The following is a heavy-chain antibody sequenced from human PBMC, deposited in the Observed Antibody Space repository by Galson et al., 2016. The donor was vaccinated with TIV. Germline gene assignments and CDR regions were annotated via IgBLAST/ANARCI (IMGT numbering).Heavy chain of an antibody. Sequence: SLRLSCAASTFKVSDNYMTWVRQAPGKGLEWVSIISSGGTTHYANSVRGRFTLSGDTDKNTVYIQMNNLRAEDTAVYYCARAGNDILTGRYYYYYYGMDVWGQGTTVTVS. CDR1: TFKVSDNY. CDR3: ARAGNDILTGRYYYYYYGMDV. J-gene: IGHJ6*02. V-gene: IGHV3-53*05. D-gene: IGHD3-9*01. CDR2: ISSGGTT.